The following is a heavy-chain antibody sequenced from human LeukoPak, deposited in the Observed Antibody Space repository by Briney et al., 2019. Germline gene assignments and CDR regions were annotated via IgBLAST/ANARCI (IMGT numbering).Heavy chain of an antibody. CDR3: VREAGPLD. Sequence: PSVKVSRKASGHTFTGYYVNWVRPAARESPGWVGWVLPKTSGTRYAQKFQGRVTMPRDTSITTAFMELRGLTFDDTAVFYCVREAGPLDWGQGTLVTVSS. CDR1: GHTFTGYY. CDR2: VLPKTSGT. J-gene: IGHJ4*02. V-gene: IGHV1-2*02.